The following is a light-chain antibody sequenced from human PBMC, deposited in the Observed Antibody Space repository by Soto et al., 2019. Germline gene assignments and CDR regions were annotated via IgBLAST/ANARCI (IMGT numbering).Light chain of an antibody. J-gene: IGLJ1*01. CDR3: CSYAGSIYV. Sequence: QSVLTQPPSASGSPGQSVTISCTGARSDVGAYKYVSWYQQHPGKAPKPMIYEVNKRPSGVPDRFSGSKSGNTASLTVSGLQAEDEADYYCCSYAGSIYVFGTGTKLTVL. V-gene: IGLV2-8*01. CDR2: EVN. CDR1: RSDVGAYKY.